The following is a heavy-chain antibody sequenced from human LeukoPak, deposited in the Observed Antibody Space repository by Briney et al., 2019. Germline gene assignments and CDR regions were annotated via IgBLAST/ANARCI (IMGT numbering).Heavy chain of an antibody. J-gene: IGHJ2*01. D-gene: IGHD5-18*01. CDR2: IYTSGST. CDR3: ARGLGYSYGHDWYFDL. Sequence: PSETLSLTCTVSGGSISSGSYYWSWIRQPAGKGLEWIGRIYTSGSTNYNPSLKSRVTISVDTSKNQFSLKLSSVTAADTAVYYCARGLGYSYGHDWYFDLWGRGTLVTVSS. CDR1: GGSISSGSYY. V-gene: IGHV4-61*02.